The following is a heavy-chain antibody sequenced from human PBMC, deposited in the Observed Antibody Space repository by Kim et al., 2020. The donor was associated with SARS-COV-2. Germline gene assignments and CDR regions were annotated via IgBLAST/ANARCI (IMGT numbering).Heavy chain of an antibody. D-gene: IGHD3-10*02. J-gene: IGHJ4*02. Sequence: PALQSRVTISVDTSKTQFSLKLSSVTAADTAVYYCARGMFGEYPPPSDSWGQGTLVTVSS. V-gene: IGHV4-31*02. CDR3: ARGMFGEYPPPSDS.